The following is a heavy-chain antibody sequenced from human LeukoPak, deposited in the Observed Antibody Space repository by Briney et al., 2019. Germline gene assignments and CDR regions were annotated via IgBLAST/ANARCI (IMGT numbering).Heavy chain of an antibody. CDR3: ARDYYDSGGFHRTFDI. Sequence: SETLSLTCTVSGGSIRSSYWSWIRQSRGKGLEWIGYIHYTEGGNYNPSLKSRVTISLDTSRNQFSLKLTPVTAADTAVYYCARDYYDSGGFHRTFDIWGPGTMVTVSS. D-gene: IGHD3-22*01. CDR2: IHYTEGG. CDR1: GGSIRSSY. V-gene: IGHV4-59*01. J-gene: IGHJ3*02.